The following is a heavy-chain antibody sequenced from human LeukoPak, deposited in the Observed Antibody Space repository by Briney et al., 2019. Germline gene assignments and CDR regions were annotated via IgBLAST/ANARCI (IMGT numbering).Heavy chain of an antibody. CDR3: TTDSTITSIYCGRGDYWGYFDY. CDR1: GFTFTNAW. V-gene: IGHV3-15*01. J-gene: IGHJ4*02. Sequence: PGGSLRLSCATSGFTFTNAWMSWVRQSPGKGLEWVGRIKTKTDGGTTDFAAPVKGRFTISRDDSRNTLYLQMNSLKTEDTAVYYCTTDSTITSIYCGRGDYWGYFDYWGQGALVTVSS. CDR2: IKTKTDGGTT. D-gene: IGHD2-21*01.